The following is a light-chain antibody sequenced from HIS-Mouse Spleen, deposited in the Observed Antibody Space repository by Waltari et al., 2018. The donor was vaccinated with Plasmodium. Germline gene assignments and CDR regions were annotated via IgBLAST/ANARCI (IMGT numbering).Light chain of an antibody. J-gene: IGLJ3*02. CDR2: EGS. Sequence: QSALTQPASVSGSPGQSITLSCTGTSNDVWSSNLVSWYQPHPGKAPKLRIYEGSKRPSGVSNRFSGSKSGNTASLTISGLQAEDEADYYCCSYAGSSTFVFGGGTKLTVL. CDR1: SNDVWSSNL. CDR3: CSYAGSSTFV. V-gene: IGLV2-23*03.